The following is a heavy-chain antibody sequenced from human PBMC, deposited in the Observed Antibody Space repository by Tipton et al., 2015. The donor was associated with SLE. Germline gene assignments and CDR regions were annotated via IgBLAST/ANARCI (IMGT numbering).Heavy chain of an antibody. V-gene: IGHV3-23*03. J-gene: IGHJ6*02. CDR1: GFTFSSYA. Sequence: SLRLSCAASGFTFSSYAMSWVRQAPGKGLEWVSFIYSGGSTYYADSVKGRFTISRDNSKNTLSLQMNSLRPEDTAVYYCAKEQAGYCSVGSCYGSYYYGLDVWGQGTTVTVSS. D-gene: IGHD2-15*01. CDR3: AKEQAGYCSVGSCYGSYYYGLDV. CDR2: IYSGGST.